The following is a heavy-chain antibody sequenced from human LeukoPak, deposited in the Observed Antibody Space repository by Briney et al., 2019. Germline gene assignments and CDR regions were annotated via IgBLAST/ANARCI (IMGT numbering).Heavy chain of an antibody. J-gene: IGHJ4*02. Sequence: GGSLRRSCQASGFTFNNYAMSWVRKAPGKGLEWVSSINPNDCASGATFLADSVKGRFTISRDDSRSVVYLQMNFLSAEDTAVYYCARSGVATCHFWGQGILVTVSS. V-gene: IGHV3-23*01. CDR3: ARSGVATCHF. CDR2: INPNDCASGAT. D-gene: IGHD2-15*01. CDR1: GFTFNNYA.